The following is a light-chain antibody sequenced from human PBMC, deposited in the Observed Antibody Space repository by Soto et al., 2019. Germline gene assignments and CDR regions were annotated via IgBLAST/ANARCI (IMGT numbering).Light chain of an antibody. CDR1: QDISTY. CDR3: LQHNSYPWT. V-gene: IGKV1-17*03. J-gene: IGKJ1*01. Sequence: DIQMTQSPSAMSASVGDRVTITCRANQDISTYLAWFQQRPGKVPKRLIYSASILQSGVPSRFSGSGSWTKFTLTISSLQPEDFATYYWLQHNSYPWTFGQGTKVDIK. CDR2: SAS.